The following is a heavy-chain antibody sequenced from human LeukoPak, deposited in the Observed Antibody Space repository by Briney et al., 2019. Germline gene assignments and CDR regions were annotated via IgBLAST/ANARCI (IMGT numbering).Heavy chain of an antibody. V-gene: IGHV1-69*05. J-gene: IGHJ4*02. D-gene: IGHD2-2*01. CDR3: ARGGTFCSTSSCFPYYFDY. CDR2: IIPIFGTA. Sequence: SVKVPCKASGGTFSSYAISWVRQAPGQGLEWMGGIIPIFGTANYAQKFQGRFSITRDASASTVYMELSSLTSEDTALYYCARGGTFCSTSSCFPYYFDYWGQGTVVTVPS. CDR1: GGTFSSYA.